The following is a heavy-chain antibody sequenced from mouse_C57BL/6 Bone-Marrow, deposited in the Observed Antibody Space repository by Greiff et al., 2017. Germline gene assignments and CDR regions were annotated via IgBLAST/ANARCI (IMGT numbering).Heavy chain of an antibody. CDR2: IYPRSGNT. V-gene: IGHV1-81*01. Sequence: VQLQQSGAELARPGASVKLSCKASGYTFTSYGISWVKQRTGQGLEWIGEIYPRSGNTYYNEKFKGKATLTADKSSSTASMELRSLTSEDSAVYFCARPLLRWLRRRGWYFEVWGTGTTVTVSS. CDR3: ARPLLRWLRRRGWYFEV. J-gene: IGHJ1*03. CDR1: GYTFTSYG. D-gene: IGHD2-2*01.